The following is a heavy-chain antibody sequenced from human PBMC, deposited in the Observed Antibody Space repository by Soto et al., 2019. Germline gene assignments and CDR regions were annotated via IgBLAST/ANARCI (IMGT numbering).Heavy chain of an antibody. CDR3: ARSGYSSHGMDV. CDR2: IYPGDSDT. D-gene: IGHD5-12*01. J-gene: IGHJ6*02. CDR1: GYRFTTSW. V-gene: IGHV5-51*01. Sequence: PGESLKISCQGSGYRFTTSWIGGVRRMPGKGLEWMGTIYPGDSDTRYSPPFQGQVTISADKSMGTAYLQWRSLKASDTAMYYCARSGYSSHGMDVWGQGTTVTVSS.